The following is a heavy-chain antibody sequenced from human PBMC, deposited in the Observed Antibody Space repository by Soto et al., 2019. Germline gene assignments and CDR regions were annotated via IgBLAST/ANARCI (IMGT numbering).Heavy chain of an antibody. Sequence: GGSLRLSCAASGFTFSSYAMSWVRQAPGKGLEWVSVVCGSSNSTYYADSVKGRFTISRDDSKNTLSLQMSSLRAEDTAVYYCAKSGGGSCYSNLNYWGQGTPVTVSS. D-gene: IGHD2-15*01. CDR1: GFTFSSYA. V-gene: IGHV3-23*01. J-gene: IGHJ4*02. CDR3: AKSGGGSCYSNLNY. CDR2: VCGSSNST.